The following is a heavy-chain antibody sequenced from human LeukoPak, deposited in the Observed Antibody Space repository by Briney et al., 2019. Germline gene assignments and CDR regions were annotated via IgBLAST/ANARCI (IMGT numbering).Heavy chain of an antibody. Sequence: KPPESPSLTPTLSRGSPSGDKSRWIWPPPQGGLGWIGYIYYIWNTNYNPSLKSRVTISVDTSKNQFSVKLSSVTATGTAVYYCARGLGYYGSESYYCDYWRQGIVVTVSS. CDR3: ARGLGYYGSESYYCDY. V-gene: IGHV4-59*01. J-gene: IGHJ4*02. CDR1: RGSPSGDK. CDR2: IYYIWNT. D-gene: IGHD3-10*01.